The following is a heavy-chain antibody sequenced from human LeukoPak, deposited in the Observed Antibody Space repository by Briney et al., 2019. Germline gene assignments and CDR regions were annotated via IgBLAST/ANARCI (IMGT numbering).Heavy chain of an antibody. D-gene: IGHD3-22*01. Sequence: ASVKVSCKASGYTFTSYYMHWVRQAPGQGLEWMGIINPSGGSTSYAQKFQGRVTMTRDTSTSTVYMELSSLRSEDTAVYYCAGSRLLEFNSGYLIDYWGQGTLVTVSS. CDR2: INPSGGST. CDR1: GYTFTSYY. CDR3: AGSRLLEFNSGYLIDY. V-gene: IGHV1-46*03. J-gene: IGHJ4*02.